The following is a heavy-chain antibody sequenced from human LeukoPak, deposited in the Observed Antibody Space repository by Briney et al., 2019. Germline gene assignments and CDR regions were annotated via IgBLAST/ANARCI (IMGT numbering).Heavy chain of an antibody. CDR3: ARDHSSSGQLLDY. J-gene: IGHJ4*02. V-gene: IGHV1-2*02. Sequence: ASVKVSCKASGYTFTGYYMHWVRQAPGQGLEWMGWINPNSGGTNYAQKLQGRVTMTTDTSTSTAYMEVRNLRSDDTAVYYCARDHSSSGQLLDYWGQGTLVTVSS. CDR1: GYTFTGYY. D-gene: IGHD6-25*01. CDR2: INPNSGGT.